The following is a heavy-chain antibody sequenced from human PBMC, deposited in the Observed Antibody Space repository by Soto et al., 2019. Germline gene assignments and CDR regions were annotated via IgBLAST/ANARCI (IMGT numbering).Heavy chain of an antibody. Sequence: SVKVSCQASGGTISSYTVSWVRQARGQRLEWIGWIVVGSGNTNYAQKFQERVTITRDMSTSTAYMELSSLRSEDTAVYYCAADRLPSIMITFGGVIVRPGYWGQGTLVTVSS. CDR1: GGTISSYT. CDR3: AADRLPSIMITFGGVIVRPGY. V-gene: IGHV1-58*01. CDR2: IVVGSGNT. D-gene: IGHD3-16*02. J-gene: IGHJ4*02.